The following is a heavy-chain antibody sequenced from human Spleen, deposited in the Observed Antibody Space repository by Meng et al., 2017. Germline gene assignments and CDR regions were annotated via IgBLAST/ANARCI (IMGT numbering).Heavy chain of an antibody. CDR3: ARILGVVGATGVFDD. CDR2: IYHSGST. J-gene: IGHJ4*02. Sequence: SETLSLTCTVSGYSISSGYYWGWIRQPPGKGLEWIGSIYHSGSTYYNPSLKSRVTISVDTSKNQFSLKLSSVTAADTAVYYCARILGVVGATGVFDDWGQGTLVTVSS. D-gene: IGHD1-26*01. CDR1: GYSISSGYY. V-gene: IGHV4-38-2*02.